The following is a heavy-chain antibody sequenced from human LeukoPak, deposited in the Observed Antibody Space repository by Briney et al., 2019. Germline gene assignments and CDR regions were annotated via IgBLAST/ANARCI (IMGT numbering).Heavy chain of an antibody. Sequence: KSSQTLSLTCTVSGGPISSGDYYWSWIRQPPGKGLEWIGYIYYSGSTYYNPSLKSRVTISVDTSKNQFSLKLSSVTAADTAVYYCARAEDDYGGAFDIWGQGTMVTVSS. V-gene: IGHV4-30-4*01. D-gene: IGHD4-23*01. CDR3: ARAEDDYGGAFDI. CDR1: GGPISSGDYY. J-gene: IGHJ3*02. CDR2: IYYSGST.